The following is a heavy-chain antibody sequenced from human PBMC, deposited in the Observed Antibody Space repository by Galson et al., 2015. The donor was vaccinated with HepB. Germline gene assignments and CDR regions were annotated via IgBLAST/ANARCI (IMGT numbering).Heavy chain of an antibody. V-gene: IGHV3-30*04. CDR1: GVTFSSYA. D-gene: IGHD4-23*01. CDR2: ISYDGSNK. J-gene: IGHJ2*01. CDR3: ARLQTTVVIWWYFDL. Sequence: SLRLSCAASGVTFSSYAMHWVRQAPGKGLEWVAVISYDGSNKYYADSVKGRFTISRDNSKNTLYLQMNSLRAEDTAVYYCARLQTTVVIWWYFDLWGRGTLVTVSS.